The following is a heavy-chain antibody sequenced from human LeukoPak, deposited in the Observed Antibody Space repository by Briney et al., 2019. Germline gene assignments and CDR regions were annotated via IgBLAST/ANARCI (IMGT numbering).Heavy chain of an antibody. CDR3: ARDYYGSGTYYTGLLLDY. D-gene: IGHD3-10*01. J-gene: IGHJ4*02. V-gene: IGHV3-7*01. CDR2: IKQDGSEK. Sequence: PGGSLRLSCAASAFTFSGYWMSWVRQAPGKGLEWVGNIKQDGSEKHYMDSVKGRFTISRDNAKSSLYLQMNSLRAEDTAVYYCARDYYGSGTYYTGLLLDYWGQGTLVTVSS. CDR1: AFTFSGYW.